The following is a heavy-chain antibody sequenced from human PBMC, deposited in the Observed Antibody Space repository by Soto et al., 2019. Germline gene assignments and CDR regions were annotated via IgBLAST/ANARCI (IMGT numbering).Heavy chain of an antibody. J-gene: IGHJ6*02. CDR1: GGSFSGYY. CDR2: INHSGST. CDR3: ARQVLLWFGSGHYYYYYGMDV. Sequence: SETLSLTCAVYGGSFSGYYWSWIRQPPGKGLEWIGEINHSGSTNYNPPLKSRVTISVDTSKNQFSLKLSSVTAADTAVYYCARQVLLWFGSGHYYYYYGMDVWGQGTTVTVSS. D-gene: IGHD3-10*01. V-gene: IGHV4-34*01.